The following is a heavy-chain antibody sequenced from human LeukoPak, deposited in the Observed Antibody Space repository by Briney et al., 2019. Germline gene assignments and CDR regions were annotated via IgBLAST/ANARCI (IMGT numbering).Heavy chain of an antibody. Sequence: GGSLRLSCAASGFTFSSYSMNWVRQAPGKGLEWVSYISSSSSTIYYADSVKGRFTISRDNAKNSLYLQMNSLRAEDTAVYYRARALGTGSPSLGYYYGMDVWGQGTTVTVSS. CDR1: GFTFSSYS. V-gene: IGHV3-48*01. CDR2: ISSSSSTI. CDR3: ARALGTGSPSLGYYYGMDV. J-gene: IGHJ6*02. D-gene: IGHD6-6*01.